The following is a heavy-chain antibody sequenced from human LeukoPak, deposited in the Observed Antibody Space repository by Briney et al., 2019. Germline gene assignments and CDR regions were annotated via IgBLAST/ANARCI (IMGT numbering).Heavy chain of an antibody. Sequence: SQTLSLTCGISGDSVSSNSAAWNWIRQSPSRGLEWLGRTYYRSKWFTNSAPSVKSRIIINPDTPNNQVSLQLNSVTPEDTAVHHCARSDCSSGKCPGFDNWGQGTLVTVSS. CDR1: GDSVSSNSAA. V-gene: IGHV6-1*01. D-gene: IGHD6-19*01. J-gene: IGHJ4*02. CDR3: ARSDCSSGKCPGFDN. CDR2: TYYRSKWFT.